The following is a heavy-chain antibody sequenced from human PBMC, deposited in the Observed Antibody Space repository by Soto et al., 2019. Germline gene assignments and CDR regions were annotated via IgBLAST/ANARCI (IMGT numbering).Heavy chain of an antibody. Sequence: EVQLVESGGGLVKPGGSLRLSCAASGFTFSSYSMNWVRQAPGKGLEWVSSISSSSSYIYYADSVKGRFTISRDNAKNSLYRQMNSLRAEDTAVYYCARPWGHYDYYYDMDVWGKGTTVTVSS. V-gene: IGHV3-21*01. J-gene: IGHJ6*03. CDR2: ISSSSSYI. CDR3: ARPWGHYDYYYDMDV. CDR1: GFTFSSYS. D-gene: IGHD7-27*01.